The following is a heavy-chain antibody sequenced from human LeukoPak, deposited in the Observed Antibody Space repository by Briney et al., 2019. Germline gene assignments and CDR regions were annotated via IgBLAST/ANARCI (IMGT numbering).Heavy chain of an antibody. J-gene: IGHJ5*02. CDR3: AGGAVRGLISVWFDR. V-gene: IGHV3-21*01. CDR1: GFTFSGYS. D-gene: IGHD3-10*01. Sequence: GGSLRLSCAASGFTFSGYSMDWVRQAPGKGLEWVSSISSSSSYIYYADSGKGRFTIYRDKAKNSLYLQMNSLRAEDTAVYYCAGGAVRGLISVWFDRWGQGTLVTVSS. CDR2: ISSSSSYI.